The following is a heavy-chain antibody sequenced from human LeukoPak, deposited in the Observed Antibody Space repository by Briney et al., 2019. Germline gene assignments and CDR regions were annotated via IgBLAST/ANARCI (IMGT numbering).Heavy chain of an antibody. J-gene: IGHJ4*02. D-gene: IGHD5-18*01. CDR3: ARLARGSGYSYGYEFDY. CDR1: GGSISSSSYY. Sequence: SETLSLTCTVSGGSISSSSYYWGWIRQPPGKGLAWIGSIYYSGSTYYNPSLKSRVTISVDTSKNQFSLKLSSVTAADTAVYYCARLARGSGYSYGYEFDYWGQGTLVTVSS. V-gene: IGHV4-39*01. CDR2: IYYSGST.